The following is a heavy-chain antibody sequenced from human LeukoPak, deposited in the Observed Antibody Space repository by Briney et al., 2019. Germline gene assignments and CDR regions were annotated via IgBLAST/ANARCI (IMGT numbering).Heavy chain of an antibody. J-gene: IGHJ3*02. Sequence: SETLSLTCTVSGGSISSYYWSWIRQPPGKGLEWIGYIHYSGATKYNLSLRSRVTISVDTSKNQFSLKLNSVAAADTAVYYCAGDRGGILSPFDIWGQGTMVTVSS. CDR1: GGSISSYY. CDR3: AGDRGGILSPFDI. V-gene: IGHV4-59*01. CDR2: IHYSGAT. D-gene: IGHD5-12*01.